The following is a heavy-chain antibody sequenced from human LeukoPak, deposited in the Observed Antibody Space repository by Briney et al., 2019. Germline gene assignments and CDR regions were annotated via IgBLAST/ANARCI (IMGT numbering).Heavy chain of an antibody. J-gene: IGHJ4*02. D-gene: IGHD5-24*01. CDR2: ISSSVSTI. V-gene: IGHV3-11*01. CDR1: GFTFSDYY. CDR3: ARVAVQDGSNYFDY. Sequence: GGSLRLSWAASGFTFSDYYMSWIRQAPGKGREWVSYISSSVSTIYSQAPVEGRFTTSRANAKNSLYLQMTSLRAEDPAVYYCARVAVQDGSNYFDYWGQGTLVTVSS.